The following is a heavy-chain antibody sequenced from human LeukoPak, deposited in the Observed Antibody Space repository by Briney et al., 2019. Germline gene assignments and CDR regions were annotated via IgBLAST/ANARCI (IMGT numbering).Heavy chain of an antibody. V-gene: IGHV3-48*04. CDR1: GLTFSSYS. J-gene: IGHJ4*02. CDR3: AVNSPDFEPIDY. D-gene: IGHD1-14*01. CDR2: ISSSSSTI. Sequence: GGSLRLSCAASGLTFSSYSMNWVRQAPGKGLEWVSYISSSSSTIYYADSVEGRFTISRDNAKNSLYLQMNSLRAEDTAVYYCAVNSPDFEPIDYWGQGTLVTVSS.